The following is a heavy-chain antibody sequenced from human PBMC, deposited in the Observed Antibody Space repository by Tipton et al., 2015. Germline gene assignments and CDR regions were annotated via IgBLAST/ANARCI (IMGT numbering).Heavy chain of an antibody. Sequence: SLRLSCAASGFTFSDYWMSWVRQAPGKGLEWVASIKRDGSEKYYADSVKGRFTISRDNAKNSLYLQMNSLRDEDVAVYYCARVATRGSSTYYFENWGQGNLVTVSS. D-gene: IGHD6-6*01. J-gene: IGHJ4*02. CDR1: GFTFSDYW. CDR2: IKRDGSEK. V-gene: IGHV3-7*01. CDR3: ARVATRGSSTYYFEN.